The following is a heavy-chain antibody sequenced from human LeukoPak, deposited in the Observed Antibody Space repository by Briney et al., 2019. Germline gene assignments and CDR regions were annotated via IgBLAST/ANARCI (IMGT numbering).Heavy chain of an antibody. Sequence: SETLSLTCSVSGGSISRNSYYWGWIRQPPGKGLEWIGEINHSGSTNYNPSLKSRVTISVDTSKNQFSLKLSSVTAADTAVYYCARGIRLGGLAAYFDYWGQGTLVTVSS. V-gene: IGHV4-39*07. CDR3: ARGIRLGGLAAYFDY. CDR1: GGSISRNSYY. J-gene: IGHJ4*02. D-gene: IGHD3-16*01. CDR2: INHSGST.